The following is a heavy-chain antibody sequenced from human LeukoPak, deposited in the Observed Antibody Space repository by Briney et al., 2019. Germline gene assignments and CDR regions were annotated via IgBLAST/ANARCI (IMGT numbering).Heavy chain of an antibody. V-gene: IGHV1-69*13. CDR2: IIPIFGTA. J-gene: IGHJ6*02. Sequence: SVKVSCKASGYTFTSYGISWVRQAPGQGLEWMGGIIPIFGTANYAQKFQGRVTITADESTSTAYMELSSLRSEDTAVYYCASIAAHYYYYYYGMDVWGQGTLVTVSS. CDR1: GYTFTSYG. D-gene: IGHD6-6*01. CDR3: ASIAAHYYYYYYGMDV.